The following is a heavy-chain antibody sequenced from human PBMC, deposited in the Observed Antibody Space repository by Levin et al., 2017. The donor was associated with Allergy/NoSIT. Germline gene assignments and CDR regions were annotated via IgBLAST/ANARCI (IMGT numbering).Heavy chain of an antibody. CDR3: ARGFVVDYVWKRGSTYFQH. V-gene: IGHV4-34*01. CDR2: INHSGNT. D-gene: IGHD3-16*01. CDR1: GGSFSGYY. J-gene: IGHJ1*01. Sequence: NSSETLSLTCAVYGGSFSGYYWSWIRQPPGKGLEWIGDINHSGNTIYNPSLKSRVTISVDTSKNQFSLKLSSVTAADTAVYYCARGFVVDYVWKRGSTYFQHWGQGTLVTVSS.